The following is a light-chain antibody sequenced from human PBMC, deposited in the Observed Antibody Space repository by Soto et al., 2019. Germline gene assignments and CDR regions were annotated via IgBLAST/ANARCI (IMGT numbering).Light chain of an antibody. CDR1: QSIGSY. Sequence: EILLTQSPATLSLSPGERATLSCRASQSIGSYLAWYQQKPGQAPRLLIYDASNRATGIPARFSGSGSGTDFTLTISSLEPEDFAVYYCQQRSSWPRPFGPGTKVDIK. CDR3: QQRSSWPRP. CDR2: DAS. V-gene: IGKV3-11*01. J-gene: IGKJ3*01.